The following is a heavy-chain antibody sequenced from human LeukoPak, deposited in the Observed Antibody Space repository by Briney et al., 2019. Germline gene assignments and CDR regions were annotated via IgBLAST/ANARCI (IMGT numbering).Heavy chain of an antibody. CDR3: ASPLSYYDSSGYYIS. CDR1: GFTFSSYS. V-gene: IGHV3-48*02. CDR2: ISSSSSTI. Sequence: GGSLRLSCAASGFTFSSYSMNWVRQAPGKGLEWVSYISSSSSTIYYADSVKGRFTISRDNAKNSLYLQMNSPRDEDTAVYYCASPLSYYDSSGYYISWGQGTLVTVSS. J-gene: IGHJ5*02. D-gene: IGHD3-22*01.